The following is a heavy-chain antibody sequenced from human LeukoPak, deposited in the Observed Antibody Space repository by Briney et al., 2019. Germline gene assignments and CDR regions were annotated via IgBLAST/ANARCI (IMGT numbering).Heavy chain of an antibody. D-gene: IGHD3-22*01. Sequence: SETLSLTCSVSGGSISYFYSSWIRQPPGKGLEWIGYIFYSRSTNYNPSRKSRVNISVDTSKIQFSMKMSTVTAADTAVYYCARGVLDSSGYYEGAAFDIWGQGTMVTVSS. CDR2: IFYSRST. CDR1: GGSISYFY. J-gene: IGHJ3*02. CDR3: ARGVLDSSGYYEGAAFDI. V-gene: IGHV4-59*08.